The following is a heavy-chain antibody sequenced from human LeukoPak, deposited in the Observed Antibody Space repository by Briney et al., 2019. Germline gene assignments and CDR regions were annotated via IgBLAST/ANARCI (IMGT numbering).Heavy chain of an antibody. J-gene: IGHJ4*02. V-gene: IGHV1-24*01. CDR3: ATETITMVRGVTIDY. CDR2: FDPEDGET. CDR1: GYTLTELS. D-gene: IGHD3-10*01. Sequence: ASVTVSCKVSGYTLTELSMHWVRQAPGKGLEWMGGFDPEDGETIYAQKFQGRVTMTEDTSTDTAYMELSSLRSEDTAVYYCATETITMVRGVTIDYWGQGTLVTVSS.